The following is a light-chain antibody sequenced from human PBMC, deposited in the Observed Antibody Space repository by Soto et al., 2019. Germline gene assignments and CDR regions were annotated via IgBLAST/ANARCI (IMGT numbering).Light chain of an antibody. V-gene: IGLV1-51*01. CDR3: GTWDSSRDTVV. Sequence: QSVLAQPPSISAAPGQKVTISCSGSSSNIGGNYVSWYQHVPRTAPKRLIYDNYKRAAGSPDRFSASKSGTSANLGITGLQTGDEADYYCGTWDSSRDTVVFGGGTKLTVL. CDR2: DNY. J-gene: IGLJ2*01. CDR1: SSNIGGNY.